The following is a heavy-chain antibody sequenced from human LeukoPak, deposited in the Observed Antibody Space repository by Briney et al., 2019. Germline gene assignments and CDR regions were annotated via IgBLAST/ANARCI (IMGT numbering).Heavy chain of an antibody. J-gene: IGHJ4*02. CDR3: AKDIRRFHGDTASYFDY. CDR1: GFTFDDYA. Sequence: GRSLRLSCAASGFTFDDYAMHWVRQVPGKGLEWVSGISWNSDSIGYADSVKGRFTISRDNAKNSLYLQMNSLRPEDTALYYCAKDIRRFHGDTASYFDYWGQGTLVTVSS. CDR2: ISWNSDSI. D-gene: IGHD5-18*01. V-gene: IGHV3-9*01.